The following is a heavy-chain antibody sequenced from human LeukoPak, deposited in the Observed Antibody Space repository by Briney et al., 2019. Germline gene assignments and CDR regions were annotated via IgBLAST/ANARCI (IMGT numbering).Heavy chain of an antibody. D-gene: IGHD6-6*01. CDR3: AKGREYSSSFDAFDI. CDR1: GFTFSSYA. CDR2: ISGSGGST. Sequence: GGSLRLSCAASGFTFSSYAMSWVRQAPGKGLEWVSTISGSGGSTYYADSVKGRFTISRDNSKNTLYLQMNSLRAADTAVYYCAKGREYSSSFDAFDIWGQGTMVAVSS. J-gene: IGHJ3*02. V-gene: IGHV3-23*01.